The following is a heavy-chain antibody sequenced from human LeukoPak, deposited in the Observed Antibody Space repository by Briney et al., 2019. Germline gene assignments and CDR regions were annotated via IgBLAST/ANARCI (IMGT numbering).Heavy chain of an antibody. CDR1: GFTFGKYW. D-gene: IGHD3-9*01. CDR2: IPLDGSEK. J-gene: IGHJ4*02. Sequence: GGSLRLSCVASGFTFGKYWMSWVRQAPGKGQGWVANIPLDGSEKNYVDSVKGRFTISRDNTKNSLYLQMNSLRAEDTGVFYCARDQYDTWSRRGNFDSWGRGTLVSVSS. CDR3: ARDQYDTWSRRGNFDS. V-gene: IGHV3-7*03.